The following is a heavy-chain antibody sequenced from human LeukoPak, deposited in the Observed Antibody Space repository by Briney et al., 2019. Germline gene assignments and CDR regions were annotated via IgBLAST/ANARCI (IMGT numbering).Heavy chain of an antibody. D-gene: IGHD3-22*01. Sequence: GGFLRLSCAASGFTFSSYWMHWVRQAPGKGLVWVSRINSDGSSTSYADSVKGRFTISRDNAKNTLYLQMNSLRAEDTAVFFHATDGIGDSSGYYSSPSDYWGQGTLVTVSS. J-gene: IGHJ4*02. CDR1: GFTFSSYW. V-gene: IGHV3-74*01. CDR2: INSDGSST. CDR3: ATDGIGDSSGYYSSPSDY.